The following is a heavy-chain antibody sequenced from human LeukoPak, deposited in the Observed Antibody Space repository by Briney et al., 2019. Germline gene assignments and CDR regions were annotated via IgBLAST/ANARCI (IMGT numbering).Heavy chain of an antibody. CDR2: IYYSGST. D-gene: IGHD3-10*01. V-gene: IGHV4-59*01. J-gene: IGHJ5*02. Sequence: SETLSLTCTVSGGSISSYYWSWIRQPPGEGLEWIGYIYYSGSTNYNPSLKSRVTISVEPSKNQFSLKLSSVTAADTAVDYCARNMVRVNWFDPWGQGTLVTVSS. CDR1: GGSISSYY. CDR3: ARNMVRVNWFDP.